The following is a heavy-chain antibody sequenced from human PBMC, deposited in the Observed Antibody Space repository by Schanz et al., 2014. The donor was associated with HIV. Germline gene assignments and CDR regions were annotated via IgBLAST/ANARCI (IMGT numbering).Heavy chain of an antibody. V-gene: IGHV1-69*01. CDR3: ARGRGAADGAVCFDH. J-gene: IGHJ4*02. CDR1: GGTYSSYA. CDR2: IIPMFARS. Sequence: QVQLVQSGAEVKKPGSSVKVSCKASGGTYSSYAISWVRQAPGQGLEWMGGIIPMFARSNYAQKFQGRVTINVDESTSTGYMELTSLRSEDTAVYYCARGRGAADGAVCFDHWGQGTLVTVSS. D-gene: IGHD6-13*01.